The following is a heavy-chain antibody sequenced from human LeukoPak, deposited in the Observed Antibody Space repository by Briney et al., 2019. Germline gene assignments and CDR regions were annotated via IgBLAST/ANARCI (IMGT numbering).Heavy chain of an antibody. CDR2: IRSKAYGGTT. CDR1: GFTFGDYA. J-gene: IGHJ4*02. Sequence: GGSLRLSCTASGFTFGDYAMSWFRQAPGKGLEWVGFIRSKAYGGTTEYAASVKGRFTISRDDPKSIAYLQMNSLKTEDTAVYYCTRARRELLRVYYFDYWGQGTLVTVSS. CDR3: TRARRELLRVYYFDY. D-gene: IGHD1-26*01. V-gene: IGHV3-49*03.